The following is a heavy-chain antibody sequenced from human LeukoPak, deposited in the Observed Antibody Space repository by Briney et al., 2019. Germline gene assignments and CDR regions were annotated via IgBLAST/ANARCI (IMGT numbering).Heavy chain of an antibody. D-gene: IGHD2-2*03. CDR3: ARHGYCSSTSCYPDY. V-gene: IGHV5-51*01. J-gene: IGHJ4*02. CDR2: IYPGDSDT. Sequence: GASLKISCKGSGYSFTSYWIGWVRQMPGKGLEWMGIIYPGDSDTRYSPSFQGQVTISADKSISTAYLQWSSLKASDTAMYYRARHGYCSSTSCYPDYWGQGTLVTVSS. CDR1: GYSFTSYW.